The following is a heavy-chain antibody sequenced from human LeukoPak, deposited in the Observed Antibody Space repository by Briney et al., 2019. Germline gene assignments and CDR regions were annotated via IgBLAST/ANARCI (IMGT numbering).Heavy chain of an antibody. Sequence: KASETLSLTCTVSGGSISSYYWSWIRQPAGKGLEWIGRIYTSGSTNYNPSLKSRVTMSVDTSKNQFSLNLRSVTAADTAVYYCARHGSVRSPLGPWGQGTLVTVSS. D-gene: IGHD3-10*01. CDR3: ARHGSVRSPLGP. CDR2: IYTSGST. CDR1: GGSISSYY. V-gene: IGHV4-4*07. J-gene: IGHJ5*02.